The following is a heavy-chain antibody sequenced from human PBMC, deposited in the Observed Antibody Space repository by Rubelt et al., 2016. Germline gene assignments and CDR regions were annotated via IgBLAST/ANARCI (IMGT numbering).Heavy chain of an antibody. CDR1: GGTFSSYA. CDR2: IIPTFGTA. CDR3: ARSGGNCSSTSCYDYYYYGMDV. Sequence: QVQLVQSGAEVKKPGSSVKVSCKASGGTFSSYAISWVRQAPGQGLEWMGGIIPTFGTAHYAQKFQGRVTITADESTSTAYMELRSLRSEERAVYYCARSGGNCSSTSCYDYYYYGMDVWGQGTTVTVSS. D-gene: IGHD2-2*01. J-gene: IGHJ6*02. V-gene: IGHV1-69*12.